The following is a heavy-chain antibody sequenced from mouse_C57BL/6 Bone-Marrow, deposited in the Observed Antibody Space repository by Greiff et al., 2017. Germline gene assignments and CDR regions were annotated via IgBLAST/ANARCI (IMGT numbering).Heavy chain of an antibody. CDR1: GYSITSGYY. CDR2: ISYDGSN. CDR3: ARDNSDMDY. J-gene: IGHJ4*01. V-gene: IGHV3-6*01. Sequence: EVKLQESGPGLVKPSQSLSLTCSVTGYSITSGYYWNWIRQFPGNKLEWMGYISYDGSNNYNPSLKNRISITRDTSKNQFFLKLNSVTTEDTATYYCARDNSDMDYWGQGTSVTVSS.